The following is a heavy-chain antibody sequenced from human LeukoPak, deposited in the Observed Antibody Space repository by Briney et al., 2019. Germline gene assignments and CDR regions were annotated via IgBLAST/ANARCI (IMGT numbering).Heavy chain of an antibody. J-gene: IGHJ3*02. CDR1: GFTFSSYS. V-gene: IGHV3-21*01. CDR2: ISSSSSYI. D-gene: IGHD3-10*01. Sequence: PGGSLRLSCAASGFTFSSYSMTWVRQAPGKGLEWVSSISSSSSYIYYADSVKGRFTISRDNAKNSLYLQMNSLRAEDTAVYYCARDYYGSGSYYFLNAFDIWGQGTMVTVSS. CDR3: ARDYYGSGSYYFLNAFDI.